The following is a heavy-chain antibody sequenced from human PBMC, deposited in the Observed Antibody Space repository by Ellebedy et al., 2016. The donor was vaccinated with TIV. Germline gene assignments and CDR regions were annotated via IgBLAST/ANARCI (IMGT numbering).Heavy chain of an antibody. CDR1: GFTFSSYD. Sequence: GESLKISCAASGFTFSSYDMHWVRQATGKGLEWVSAIGTAGDTYYPGSVKGRFTISRENAKNTLYLQMNSLRAEDTAVYYCAKDFGNSSGWDFDYWGQGTLVTVSS. CDR3: AKDFGNSSGWDFDY. J-gene: IGHJ4*02. V-gene: IGHV3-13*01. D-gene: IGHD6-19*01. CDR2: IGTAGDT.